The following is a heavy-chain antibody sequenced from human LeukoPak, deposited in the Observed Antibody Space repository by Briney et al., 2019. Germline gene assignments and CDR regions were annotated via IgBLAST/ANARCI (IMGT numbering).Heavy chain of an antibody. CDR2: ISGSGGST. V-gene: IGHV3-23*01. Sequence: GGSLRLSCAASGFTFSSYAMSWVRQAPGKGLEWVSAISGSGGSTYYADSVKGRFTISRDNSKNTLYLQMNSLRAEDTAVYYCARSLRVRGVPDYMDVWGKGTTVTISS. CDR3: ARSLRVRGVPDYMDV. CDR1: GFTFSSYA. D-gene: IGHD3-10*01. J-gene: IGHJ6*03.